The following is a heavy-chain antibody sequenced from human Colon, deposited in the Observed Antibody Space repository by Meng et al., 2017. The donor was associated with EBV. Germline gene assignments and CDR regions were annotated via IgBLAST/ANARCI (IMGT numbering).Heavy chain of an antibody. J-gene: IGHJ4*02. CDR2: IHHSGSA. CDR3: ASFDHIPRRNYFDY. CDR1: GGSMSSGNYY. V-gene: IGHV4-30-4*01. Sequence: QVQLQESGPGLVAPSQTLSLTCTVSGGSMSSGNYYWGWIRQPPGKGLEWIGYIHHSGSAYYNPSLKSRVSISVDTSKNQFSLNLNSMTAADTAVYYCASFDHIPRRNYFDYWGQGTLVTVFS. D-gene: IGHD2-21*01.